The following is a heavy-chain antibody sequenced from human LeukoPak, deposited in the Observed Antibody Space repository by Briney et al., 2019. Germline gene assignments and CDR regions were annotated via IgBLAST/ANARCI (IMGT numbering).Heavy chain of an antibody. D-gene: IGHD3-10*01. J-gene: IGHJ6*02. Sequence: PGGSLRLSCAASGFTVSSNYMSWVRRAPGKGLEWVSGIYSGGSTYYADSVKGRFTISRDNSKNTLYLQMNSLRAEDTAVYYCARDLPLMVRGVIITYYYGMDVWGQGTTVTVSS. CDR2: IYSGGST. CDR1: GFTVSSNY. CDR3: ARDLPLMVRGVIITYYYGMDV. V-gene: IGHV3-66*01.